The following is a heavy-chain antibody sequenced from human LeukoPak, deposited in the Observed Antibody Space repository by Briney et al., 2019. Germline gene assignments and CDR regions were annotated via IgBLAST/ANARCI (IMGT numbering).Heavy chain of an antibody. CDR2: ISISGTTI. D-gene: IGHD5-24*01. V-gene: IGHV3-11*04. CDR3: ARDRDGYSLAPLDY. CDR1: VFTFSDYY. J-gene: IGHJ4*02. Sequence: PGGSLRLSCAASVFTFSDYYMSWIRQAPGKGLEWVSYISISGTTIYYADSVKGRFTISRDNAKNSLYLQMNSLRAEDTAVYYSARDRDGYSLAPLDYWGQGTLVTVSS.